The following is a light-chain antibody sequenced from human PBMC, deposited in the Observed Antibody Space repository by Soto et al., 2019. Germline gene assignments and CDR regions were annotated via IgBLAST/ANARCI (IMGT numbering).Light chain of an antibody. CDR3: AAWDDSLNVV. CDR2: SNN. V-gene: IGLV1-44*01. Sequence: QLVLTQPPSASGTPGQRVTISCSESSSSIGSNTVNWYQQLPGTAPKLLIYSNNQRPSGVPDRFSGSKSGTSASLAISGLQSEDEADYYCAAWDDSLNVVFGGGTKLTVL. J-gene: IGLJ2*01. CDR1: SSSIGSNT.